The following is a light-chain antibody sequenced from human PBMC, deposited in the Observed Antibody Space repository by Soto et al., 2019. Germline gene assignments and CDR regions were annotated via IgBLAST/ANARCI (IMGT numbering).Light chain of an antibody. CDR2: RAS. V-gene: IGKV3-20*01. J-gene: IGKJ1*01. Sequence: EIVLTQSPDTLSLSPGERATLSCRASQRVSSGFLAWYQQKPGQAPRLLIYRASTRATGIPDRFTGSGSGTDFTLTISRLESEDFAVYYCQQYGTSPRTFGQGTKVEIK. CDR1: QRVSSGF. CDR3: QQYGTSPRT.